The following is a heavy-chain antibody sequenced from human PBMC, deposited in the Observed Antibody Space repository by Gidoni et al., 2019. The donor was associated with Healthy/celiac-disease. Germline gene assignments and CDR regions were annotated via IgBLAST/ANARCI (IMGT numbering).Heavy chain of an antibody. CDR1: GGTFSSYT. CDR3: ARASGLPRENWYFDL. Sequence: QVQLVQSGAEVKKPGSSVKVSCKASGGTFSSYTISWVRQAPGQGLEWMGRIIPILGIANYAQKFQGRVTITADKSTSTAYMELSSLRSEDTAVYYCARASGLPRENWYFDLWGRGTLVTVSS. J-gene: IGHJ2*01. CDR2: IIPILGIA. V-gene: IGHV1-69*02.